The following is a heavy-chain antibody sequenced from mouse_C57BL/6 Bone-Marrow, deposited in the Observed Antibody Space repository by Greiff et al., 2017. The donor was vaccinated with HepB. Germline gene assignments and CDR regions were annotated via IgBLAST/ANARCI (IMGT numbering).Heavy chain of an antibody. J-gene: IGHJ4*01. CDR3: ARRLMVTTWGYAMDY. Sequence: EVQGVESGGGLVKPGGSLKLSCAASGFTFSDYGMHWVRQAPEKGLEWVAYISSGSSTIYYADTVMGRFTISRDNAKNTLFLQMTSLRSEDTALYYCARRLMVTTWGYAMDYWGQGTSVTVSS. CDR1: GFTFSDYG. D-gene: IGHD2-2*01. CDR2: ISSGSSTI. V-gene: IGHV5-17*01.